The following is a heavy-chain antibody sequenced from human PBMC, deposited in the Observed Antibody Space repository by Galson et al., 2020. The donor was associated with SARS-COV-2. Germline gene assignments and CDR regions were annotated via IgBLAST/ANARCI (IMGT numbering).Heavy chain of an antibody. Sequence: GESLNISCAASGFTFEDYTIHWVRQRPGKGLEWVSLFSWDGISTFYADSVKGRFTISRDNSKNSLYLQMNSLRTEDTALYYCAKVREHNSGWFDAFDIWGQGTMVTVSS. J-gene: IGHJ3*02. CDR2: FSWDGIST. CDR1: GFTFEDYT. D-gene: IGHD6-19*01. V-gene: IGHV3-43*01. CDR3: AKVREHNSGWFDAFDI.